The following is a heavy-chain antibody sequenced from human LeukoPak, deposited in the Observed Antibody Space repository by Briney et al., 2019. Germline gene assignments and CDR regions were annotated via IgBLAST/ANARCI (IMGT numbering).Heavy chain of an antibody. J-gene: IGHJ5*02. D-gene: IGHD5-12*01. CDR1: GFTFSTYS. CDR2: TSTSSSTI. Sequence: GGCLRLSCAASGFTFSTYSMNWVRQAPGKGLQWVSYTSTSSSTIHYADSVKGRFIISRDNVKNSLYLQMNSLRVEDAAVYYCACVAGGQSGYYHWGQGTLVTVSS. V-gene: IGHV3-48*04. CDR3: ACVAGGQSGYYH.